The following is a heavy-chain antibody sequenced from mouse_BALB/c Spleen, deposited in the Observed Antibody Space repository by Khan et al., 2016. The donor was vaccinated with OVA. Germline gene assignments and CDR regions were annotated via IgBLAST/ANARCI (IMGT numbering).Heavy chain of an antibody. J-gene: IGHJ4*01. Sequence: QVQLKESGPGLVAPSQSLSITCTVSGFSLTGYGVNWVRQPPGKGLEWLGMIWGDGSTDYNSALKSRLSIRKDNSKSQVLLKMNSLQTDDTARYYCARGTDDYALYAMDYWGQGTSVTVSS. CDR2: IWGDGST. V-gene: IGHV2-6-7*01. D-gene: IGHD2-4*01. CDR1: GFSLTGYG. CDR3: ARGTDDYALYAMDY.